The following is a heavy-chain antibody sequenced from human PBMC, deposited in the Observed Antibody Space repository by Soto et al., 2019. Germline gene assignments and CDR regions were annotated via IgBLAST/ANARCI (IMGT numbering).Heavy chain of an antibody. J-gene: IGHJ6*02. Sequence: QVQLVESGGGVVQPGRSLRLSCAASGFTSTSYGMHWVRQAPGKGLEWVAVIWSDGSNKYYADSVKGRFTISRDNSKNRLYLQMNSLRIEDTAVYNCARGRYGMDVWGRGTPVTVSS. CDR3: ARGRYGMDV. CDR1: GFTSTSYG. CDR2: IWSDGSNK. V-gene: IGHV3-33*01.